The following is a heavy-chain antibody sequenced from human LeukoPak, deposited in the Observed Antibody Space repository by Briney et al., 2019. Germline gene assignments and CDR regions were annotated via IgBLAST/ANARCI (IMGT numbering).Heavy chain of an antibody. Sequence: PGGSLRLSCAASGFTFSSYTMNWVRQAPGKGLEWVSSISSSSSAIYYAASVEGRFTISRDNAKNSLYLQMNSLRDEDTAVYYCARGASRYSDYWGQGTLVTVSS. J-gene: IGHJ4*02. CDR1: GFTFSSYT. CDR2: ISSSSSAI. CDR3: ARGASRYSDY. V-gene: IGHV3-48*02. D-gene: IGHD3-9*01.